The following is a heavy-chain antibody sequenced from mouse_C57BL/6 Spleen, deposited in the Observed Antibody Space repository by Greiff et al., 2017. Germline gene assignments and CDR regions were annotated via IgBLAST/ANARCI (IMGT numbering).Heavy chain of an antibody. J-gene: IGHJ4*01. D-gene: IGHD2-1*01. CDR1: GFSLTSYG. CDR3: ARMGYGNEGDAMDY. CDR2: IWSGGST. V-gene: IGHV2-2*01. Sequence: VQLQQSGPGLVQPSQSLSITCTVSGFSLTSYGVHWVRQSPGKGLEWLGVIWSGGSTDYNAAFISRLSISKDNSKSQVIFKMNSLQADDTAIYYCARMGYGNEGDAMDYWGQGTSVTVSS.